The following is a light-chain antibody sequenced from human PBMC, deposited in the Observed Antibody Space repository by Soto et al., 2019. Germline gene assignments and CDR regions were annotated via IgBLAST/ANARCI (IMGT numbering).Light chain of an antibody. CDR3: QTWGTGIQV. CDR2: LVSDGSH. J-gene: IGLJ7*01. CDR1: SGHSSYA. Sequence: QPVLTQSSSASASLGASVKLTCTLSSGHSSYAIAWHQQQPEKGPRYLMKLVSDGSHTKGDGIPDRFSGSSSGAERYLTISSLKSEDEADYYCQTWGTGIQVFGGGTQLTVL. V-gene: IGLV4-69*01.